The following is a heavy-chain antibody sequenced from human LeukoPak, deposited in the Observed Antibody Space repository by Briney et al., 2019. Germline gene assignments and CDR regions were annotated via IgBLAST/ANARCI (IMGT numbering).Heavy chain of an antibody. Sequence: ASVKVSCKASGYTFTGYYMHWVRQAPGQGLEWMGWINPNSGGTNYAQKFQGRVTMTRDTSISTAYMELSRLRSDDTAVYYCARELDGGGWSHFDYWGQGTLVTVSS. J-gene: IGHJ4*02. CDR1: GYTFTGYY. CDR3: ARELDGGGWSHFDY. CDR2: INPNSGGT. D-gene: IGHD6-19*01. V-gene: IGHV1-2*02.